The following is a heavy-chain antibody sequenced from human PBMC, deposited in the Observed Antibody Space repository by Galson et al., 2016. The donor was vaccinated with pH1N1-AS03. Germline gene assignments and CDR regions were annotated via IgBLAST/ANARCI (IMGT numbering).Heavy chain of an antibody. D-gene: IGHD3-22*01. V-gene: IGHV3-15*01. CDR3: ATDLLPDTSGYYRI. J-gene: IGHJ3*02. Sequence: SLRLSCAASGFSFSNAGMSWVRQAPGKGLEWVGRIKSKTDGETTDYAAPVKGRFTISRDDLKNTLYLQMNSLKTEDTAVYYCATDLLPDTSGYYRIWGQGTMVTVSS. CDR1: GFSFSNAG. CDR2: IKSKTDGETT.